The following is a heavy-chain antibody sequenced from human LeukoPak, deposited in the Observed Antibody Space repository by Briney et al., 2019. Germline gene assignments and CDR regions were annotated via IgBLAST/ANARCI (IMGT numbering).Heavy chain of an antibody. CDR3: STTYYYDSSEGY. CDR2: ISGSDGST. CDR1: GFTFSSYA. Sequence: GGSLRLSCAASGFTFSSYAMSWVRQAPGKGLEWVSAISGSDGSTYYADSVKGRFTISRDNSKNTLYLQMNSLKTEDTAVYYCSTTYYYDSSEGYWGQGTLVTVSS. J-gene: IGHJ4*02. V-gene: IGHV3-23*01. D-gene: IGHD3-22*01.